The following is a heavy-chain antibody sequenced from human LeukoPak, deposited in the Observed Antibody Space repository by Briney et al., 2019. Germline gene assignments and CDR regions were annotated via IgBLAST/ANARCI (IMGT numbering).Heavy chain of an antibody. CDR3: ARGGLENGYHSNDGFDI. D-gene: IGHD3-22*01. CDR2: IYYSGST. CDR1: GGSISGYY. Sequence: SETLSLTCTVSGGSISGYYWSWIRQPPGKGLEWIGYIYYSGSTKYNPSLKSRVTMSVDTSRNQFSLKLSSVTAADTAVYYCARGGLENGYHSNDGFDIWGQGTMVTVSS. J-gene: IGHJ3*02. V-gene: IGHV4-59*01.